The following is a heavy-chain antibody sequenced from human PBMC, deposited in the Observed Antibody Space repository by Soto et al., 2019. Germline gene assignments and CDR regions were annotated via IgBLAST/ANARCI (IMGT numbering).Heavy chain of an antibody. J-gene: IGHJ4*02. CDR3: TTVPSSSSDY. CDR2: IKSKTDGETT. D-gene: IGHD6-6*01. Sequence: GGSLRLSCAASGFTFSNAWMSWVRQAPGKGLEWVGRIKSKTDGETTDYAAPVKGRFTISRDDSKNTLYLQMNSLKTEDTAVYYWTTVPSSSSDYWGQGTLVTVSS. CDR1: GFTFSNAW. V-gene: IGHV3-15*01.